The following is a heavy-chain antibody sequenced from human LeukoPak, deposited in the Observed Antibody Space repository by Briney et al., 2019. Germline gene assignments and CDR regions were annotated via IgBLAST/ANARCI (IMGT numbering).Heavy chain of an antibody. CDR2: ISSSSYI. D-gene: IGHD1-26*01. V-gene: IGHV3-21*01. J-gene: IGHJ3*02. CDR1: GFTFSSYS. CDR3: ARVGATQDAFDI. Sequence: PGGSLRLSCAASGFTFSSYSMNWVRQAPGKGLEWVSSISSSSYIYYADSVKGRFTISRDNAKNSLYLQMNSLRAEDTAVYYCARVGATQDAFDIWGQGTMVTVSS.